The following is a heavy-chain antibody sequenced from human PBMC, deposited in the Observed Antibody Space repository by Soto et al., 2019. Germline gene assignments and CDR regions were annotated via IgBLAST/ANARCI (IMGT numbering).Heavy chain of an antibody. J-gene: IGHJ4*02. V-gene: IGHV3-13*04. CDR3: ARAIGPTLSDY. Sequence: PGGSLRLSCSASGFTFSSYDMHWVRQGPGKGLEWVSAIGTAGDTNYAGSVKGRSTISRENAKNSLYLQMNSLRAGDTAIYFCARAIGPTLSDYWGQGTLVTVSS. D-gene: IGHD3-22*01. CDR2: IGTAGDT. CDR1: GFTFSSYD.